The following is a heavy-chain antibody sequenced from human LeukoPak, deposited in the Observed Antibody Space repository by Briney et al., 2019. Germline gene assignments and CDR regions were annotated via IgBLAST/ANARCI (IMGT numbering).Heavy chain of an antibody. CDR2: IYPGGDI. CDR1: EVTVTSNY. V-gene: IGHV3-53*01. CDR3: VRGPRYYDDSGFHYGVFDI. Sequence: GGSLRLSCAASEVTVTSNYLSWVRHAPGKGLQWVSVIYPGGDIYYSDSVKGRFIISRDNSKNTLSPQMNSLTADDTAVYYCVRGPRYYDDSGFHYGVFDIWGQGTVVTVSS. J-gene: IGHJ3*02. D-gene: IGHD3-22*01.